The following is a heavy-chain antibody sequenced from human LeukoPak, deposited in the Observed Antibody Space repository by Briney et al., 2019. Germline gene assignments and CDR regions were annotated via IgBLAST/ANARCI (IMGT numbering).Heavy chain of an antibody. CDR1: GVSISSSY. J-gene: IGHJ4*02. V-gene: IGHV4-59*08. CDR3: ARTYYDILTGYSNFDY. D-gene: IGHD3-9*01. CDR2: IFYSGST. Sequence: SETLSLTCVVSGVSISSSYWSWIRQPPGKGLEWIGYIFYSGSTHSNPSLRSRVTISMDTSNNQFSLKLTSVTAADTAVYYCARTYYDILTGYSNFDYWGQGTLVTVSS.